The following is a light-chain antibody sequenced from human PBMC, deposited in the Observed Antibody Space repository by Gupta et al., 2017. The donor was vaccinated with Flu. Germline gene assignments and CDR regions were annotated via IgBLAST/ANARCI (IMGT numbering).Light chain of an antibody. CDR1: QSTSNY. J-gene: IGKJ1*01. Sequence: TQSPSSLSASIGDRVTITCRASQSTSNYINWYQQESGKAPKLLINAASSLQSGVTSRFSASGSGTFSTRTISSLQPEDSATYYCQQSSSFGQGTKVEIK. CDR2: AAS. CDR3: QQSSS. V-gene: IGKV1-39*01.